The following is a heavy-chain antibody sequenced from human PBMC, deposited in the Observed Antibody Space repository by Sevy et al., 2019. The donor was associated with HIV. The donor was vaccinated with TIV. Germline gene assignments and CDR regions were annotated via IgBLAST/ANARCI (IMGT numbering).Heavy chain of an antibody. CDR3: ARATNGYCSTTSCYASNGFDM. J-gene: IGHJ3*02. V-gene: IGHV3-66*02. Sequence: GGSLRLSCAASGFSVSHNYMTWVRQAPGKGLEWVSLIYSGGVTYYADSVKGRFTISRDNSKNTLYIQMNSLRAEDTAVNYCARATNGYCSTTSCYASNGFDMWGQGTMVTVSS. CDR1: GFSVSHNY. D-gene: IGHD2-2*03. CDR2: IYSGGVT.